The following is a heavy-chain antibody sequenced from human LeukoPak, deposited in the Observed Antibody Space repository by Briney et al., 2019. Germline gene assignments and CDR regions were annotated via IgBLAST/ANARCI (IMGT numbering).Heavy chain of an antibody. V-gene: IGHV1-69*05. J-gene: IGHJ5*02. D-gene: IGHD2-2*01. Sequence: SVTVSCKASGGTFSSYAISWVRQAPGQGLEWMGGIIPIFGTANYAQKFQGRVTITTDESTSTAYMELSSLRSEDTAVYYCARDGEEYCSSTSCYAWNWFDPWGQGTLVTVSS. CDR2: IIPIFGTA. CDR1: GGTFSSYA. CDR3: ARDGEEYCSSTSCYAWNWFDP.